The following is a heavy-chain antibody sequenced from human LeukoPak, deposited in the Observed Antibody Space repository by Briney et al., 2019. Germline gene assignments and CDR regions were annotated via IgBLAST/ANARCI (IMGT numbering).Heavy chain of an antibody. Sequence: GGSLRLSCAASGFTFSSYAMSWVRQAPGKGLEWVSAISGSGGSTYYADSVKGRFTISRDNSKNTLYLQMNSLRAEDTAVYYCARAESEKGYCSSTSCYTSSSPYYYGMDVWGQGTTVTVSS. V-gene: IGHV3-23*01. D-gene: IGHD2-2*02. CDR2: ISGSGGST. CDR3: ARAESEKGYCSSTSCYTSSSPYYYGMDV. CDR1: GFTFSSYA. J-gene: IGHJ6*02.